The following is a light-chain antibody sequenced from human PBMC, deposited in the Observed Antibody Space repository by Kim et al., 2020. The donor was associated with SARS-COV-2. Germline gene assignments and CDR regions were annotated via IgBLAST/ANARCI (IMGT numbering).Light chain of an antibody. CDR3: QQYDTYHT. Sequence: DIQMTQSPSILSASVGDSVTITCRASQNINNWLAWYQLRPGRAPKLLIYKASNLESGVPSRFSGSGSGTEFTLTIYSLQPDDFATYYCQQYDTYHTFGQGTKLEN. V-gene: IGKV1-5*03. J-gene: IGKJ2*01. CDR1: QNINNW. CDR2: KAS.